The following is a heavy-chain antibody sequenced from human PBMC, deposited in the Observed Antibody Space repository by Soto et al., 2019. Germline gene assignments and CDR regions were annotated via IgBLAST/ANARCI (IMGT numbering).Heavy chain of an antibody. CDR1: GGTFSRHA. CDR2: IIPIFGTA. D-gene: IGHD3-22*01. CDR3: ARGWGYDSNDYYYAY. V-gene: IGHV1-69*01. Sequence: QVQLVQSGAEVRQPGSSVKVSCKASGGTFSRHAIRWVRQAPGHGLEWMGGIIPIFGTANHAQKFHGRVTIIADESTSTVYMELSSLRSEDTAMYYCARGWGYDSNDYYYAYWGQGTLVIVSS. J-gene: IGHJ4*02.